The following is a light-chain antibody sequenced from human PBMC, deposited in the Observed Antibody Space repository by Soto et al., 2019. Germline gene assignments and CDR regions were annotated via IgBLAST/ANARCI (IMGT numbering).Light chain of an antibody. J-gene: IGLJ3*02. V-gene: IGLV4-60*03. Sequence: QAVVTQSSSASASLGSSVKLTCTLSSGHSSYIIAWHQQQPGKAPRYLMKLEGSGSYNKGSGVPDRFSGSSSGADRYLTISNLQSEDEADYYCETWDSNTKVFGGGTKLTGL. CDR3: ETWDSNTKV. CDR2: LEGSGSY. CDR1: SGHSSYI.